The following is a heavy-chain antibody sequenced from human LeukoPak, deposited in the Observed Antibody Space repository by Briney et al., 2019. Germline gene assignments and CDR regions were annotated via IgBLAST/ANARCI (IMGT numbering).Heavy chain of an antibody. V-gene: IGHV4-59*01. J-gene: IGHJ4*02. Sequence: SETLSLTCTVSGGSISSYYWSWIRQPPGKGLEWIGYIYYSGNTNYNPSLKSRVTISVDTSKNQFSPKLRSVTAADTAVYYCARVGGGTSGWYGLFDYWGQGTLVTVSS. CDR2: IYYSGNT. CDR3: ARVGGGTSGWYGLFDY. CDR1: GGSISSYY. D-gene: IGHD6-19*01.